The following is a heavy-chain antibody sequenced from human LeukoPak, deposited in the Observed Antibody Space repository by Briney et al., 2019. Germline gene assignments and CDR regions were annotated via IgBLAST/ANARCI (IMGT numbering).Heavy chain of an antibody. J-gene: IGHJ3*01. CDR2: VWYSGKTK. Sequence: GGSLRLSCAGAGFTFSKYGMHWFRQAPGLGLEWVATVWYSGKTKYYSDSVKGRFTISRDNSRSTLYLQLTSLIAEDTALYYCASNGDDTEISVWGQGTLVTVSS. D-gene: IGHD4-17*01. CDR1: GFTFSKYG. V-gene: IGHV3-33*01. CDR3: ASNGDDTEISV.